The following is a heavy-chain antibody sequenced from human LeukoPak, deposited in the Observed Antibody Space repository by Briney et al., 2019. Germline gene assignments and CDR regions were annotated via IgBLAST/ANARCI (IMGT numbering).Heavy chain of an antibody. CDR1: GFSFTDYA. J-gene: IGHJ6*02. Sequence: GGSLRLSCAASGFSFTDYAMSWVRQAPGKGLEWVSDIRATSGITYYADSVKGRFTISRDNSKKMLYLQMNGLRADDTALYYCARDSDFYDSLTFYGMDVWGQGTTVIVSS. CDR3: ARDSDFYDSLTFYGMDV. V-gene: IGHV3-23*01. CDR2: IRATSGIT. D-gene: IGHD3-3*01.